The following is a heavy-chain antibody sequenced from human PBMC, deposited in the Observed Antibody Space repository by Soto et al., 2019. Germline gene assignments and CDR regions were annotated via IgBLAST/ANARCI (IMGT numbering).Heavy chain of an antibody. CDR1: GGTFSSYA. D-gene: IGHD5-12*01. CDR3: ARDIVNSGHGKGYGMDV. Sequence: ASVKVSCKASGGTFSSYAISWVRQAPGQGLEWMGGIIPIFGTANYAQKFQGRVTITADESTSTAYMELSSLRSEDTAVYYCARDIVNSGHGKGYGMDVWGQGTTVTVSS. CDR2: IIPIFGTA. J-gene: IGHJ6*02. V-gene: IGHV1-69*13.